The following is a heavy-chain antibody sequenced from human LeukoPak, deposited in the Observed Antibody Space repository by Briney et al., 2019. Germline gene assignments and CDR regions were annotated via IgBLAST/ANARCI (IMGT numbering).Heavy chain of an antibody. CDR3: ARDSDTFGALDY. V-gene: IGHV3-30*02. D-gene: IGHD3-10*01. Sequence: GGSLRLSCAASGFTFSSYGMHWVRQAPGKGLEWVAFIRYDGSNKYYADSVKGRFTISRDNSKNTLCLQMNSLRAEDTAVYYCARDSDTFGALDYWGQGTLVTVSS. CDR2: IRYDGSNK. CDR1: GFTFSSYG. J-gene: IGHJ4*02.